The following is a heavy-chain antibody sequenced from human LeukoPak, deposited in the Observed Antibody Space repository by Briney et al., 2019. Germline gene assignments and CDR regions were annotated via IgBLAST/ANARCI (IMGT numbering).Heavy chain of an antibody. D-gene: IGHD2-2*01. CDR2: IYPGDSDT. CDR1: GYSFTSYW. V-gene: IGHV5-51*01. J-gene: IGHJ3*02. Sequence: GESLKITCKGSGYSFTSYWIGCVRQMPGKGLEWMGIIYPGDSDTRYSPSFQGQVTISADKSISTAYLQWSSLKASDTAMYYCARQRCSSTSCYFDAFDIWGQGTMVTVSS. CDR3: ARQRCSSTSCYFDAFDI.